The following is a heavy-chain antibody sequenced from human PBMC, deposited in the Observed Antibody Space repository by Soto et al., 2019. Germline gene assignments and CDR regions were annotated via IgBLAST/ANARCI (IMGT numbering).Heavy chain of an antibody. Sequence: GVSLRLSCAASGFTFSSYAMHWVRQAPGKGLEWVAVISYDGSNKYYADSVKGRFTISRDNSKNTLYLQMYSLRAEDTAVYYCARRAGCTNGVCYYFDYWGQGTLVNVSS. V-gene: IGHV3-30*04. CDR1: GFTFSSYA. CDR2: ISYDGSNK. CDR3: ARRAGCTNGVCYYFDY. D-gene: IGHD2-8*01. J-gene: IGHJ4*02.